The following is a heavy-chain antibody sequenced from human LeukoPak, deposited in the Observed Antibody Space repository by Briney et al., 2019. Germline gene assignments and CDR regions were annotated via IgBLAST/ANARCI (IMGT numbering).Heavy chain of an antibody. Sequence: GGSLRLSCAASGFTFSSYAMSWVRQAPGKGLEWVAVISYDGSNKYYADSVKGRFTISRDNSKNTLYLQTNSLRAEDTAVYYCASGGSFYGMDVWGQGTTVTVSS. CDR1: GFTFSSYA. D-gene: IGHD2-15*01. CDR3: ASGGSFYGMDV. V-gene: IGHV3-30*04. CDR2: ISYDGSNK. J-gene: IGHJ6*02.